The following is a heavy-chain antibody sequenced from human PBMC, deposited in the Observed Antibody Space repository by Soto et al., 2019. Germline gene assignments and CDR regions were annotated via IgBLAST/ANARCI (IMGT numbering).Heavy chain of an antibody. CDR1: GYTFTSYG. J-gene: IGHJ4*02. D-gene: IGHD3-9*01. CDR3: ARYRWNAYDILTGYYPYYFDC. Sequence: ASVKVSCKASGYTFTSYGISWVRQAPGQGLEWMGWISAYNGNTNYAQKLQGRVTMTTDTSTSTAYMELRSLRSDDTAVYYCARYRWNAYDILTGYYPYYFDCWGQGTLVTVSS. CDR2: ISAYNGNT. V-gene: IGHV1-18*04.